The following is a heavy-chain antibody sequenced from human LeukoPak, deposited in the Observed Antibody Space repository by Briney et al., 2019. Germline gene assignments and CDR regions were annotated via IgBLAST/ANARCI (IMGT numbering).Heavy chain of an antibody. Sequence: ASVKVSCKASGYTFTSYGISWVRQAPGQGLEWMGWMTPDNGNTGNTEKFQGRITLTMDTSITTAYMELHTLTSEDTAMYYCARGILVSGEFHDAFNIWGQGTLVTVSS. CDR3: ARGILVSGEFHDAFNI. D-gene: IGHD4-17*01. CDR2: MTPDNGNT. CDR1: GYTFTSYG. J-gene: IGHJ3*02. V-gene: IGHV1-8*03.